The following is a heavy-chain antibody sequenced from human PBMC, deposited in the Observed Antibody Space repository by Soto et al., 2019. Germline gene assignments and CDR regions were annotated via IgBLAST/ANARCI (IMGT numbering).Heavy chain of an antibody. Sequence: SETLSLTCTVSEGSINWSPDYWGWLRQPPGKEPQWIASVHYTASTYYNPSLKSRVTMSVDTSKNQFSLKLNSVTAADTAVYYCARGFAIGWYTYYFDYWGQGPLVTVSS. J-gene: IGHJ4*02. V-gene: IGHV4-39*01. CDR3: ARGFAIGWYTYYFDY. D-gene: IGHD6-19*01. CDR1: EGSINWSPDY. CDR2: VHYTAST.